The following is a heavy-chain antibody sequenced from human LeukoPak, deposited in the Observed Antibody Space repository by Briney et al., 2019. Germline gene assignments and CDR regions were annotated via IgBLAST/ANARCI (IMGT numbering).Heavy chain of an antibody. CDR1: GFTVSSND. J-gene: IGHJ6*03. D-gene: IGHD2-21*01. CDR2: IYSGGST. V-gene: IGHV3-53*01. CDR3: ARGVGWWWRTYYYYYYMDV. Sequence: PGGSLRLSCAASGFTVSSNDMSWVRQAPGKGLECTSVIYSGGSTDYADSVKGRLTISRDNSKNTLYLQMNSLRAEDTAVYYCARGVGWWWRTYYYYYYMDVWGKGTTVTISS.